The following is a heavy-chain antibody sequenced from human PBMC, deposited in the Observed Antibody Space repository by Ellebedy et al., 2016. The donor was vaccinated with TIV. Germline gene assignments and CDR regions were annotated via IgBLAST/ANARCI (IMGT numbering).Heavy chain of an antibody. D-gene: IGHD4-23*01. CDR1: GGSISSGGYS. CDR2: IYHSGST. Sequence: SETLSLTXAVSGGSISSGGYSWSWIRQPPGKGLEWIGYIYHSGSTYYNPSLKSRVTISVDRSKNQFSLKLSSVTAADTAVYYCARAPTSSRYGGNSGGWFDPWGQGTLVTVSS. CDR3: ARAPTSSRYGGNSGGWFDP. V-gene: IGHV4-30-2*01. J-gene: IGHJ5*02.